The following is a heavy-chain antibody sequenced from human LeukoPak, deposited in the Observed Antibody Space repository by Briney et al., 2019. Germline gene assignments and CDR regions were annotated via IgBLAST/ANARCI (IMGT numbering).Heavy chain of an antibody. D-gene: IGHD4-11*01. J-gene: IGHJ4*02. CDR1: GGTFSSYA. CDR3: ARADYSNYGLDY. CDR2: IIPIFGTA. V-gene: IGHV1-69*13. Sequence: ASVKVSCKASGGTFSSYAISWVRQAPGQGLEWMGGIIPIFGTANYAQKFQGRVTITADESTSTAYMELSSLRSEDTAVYYCARADYSNYGLDYWGQGTLVTVSS.